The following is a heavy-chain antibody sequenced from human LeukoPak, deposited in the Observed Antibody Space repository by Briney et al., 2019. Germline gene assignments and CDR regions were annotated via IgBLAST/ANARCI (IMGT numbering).Heavy chain of an antibody. CDR2: SIPIFGTA. CDR1: GGIFSSYA. V-gene: IGHV1-69*06. D-gene: IGHD4-17*01. Sequence: GASVKVSCKASGGIFSSYAISWVRQAPGQGLEWMGGSIPIFGTANYAQKFQGRVTITADKSTSTAYMELSSLSSEDTAVYYCARDAELTTVTRYFDLWGRGTLVTVSS. J-gene: IGHJ2*01. CDR3: ARDAELTTVTRYFDL.